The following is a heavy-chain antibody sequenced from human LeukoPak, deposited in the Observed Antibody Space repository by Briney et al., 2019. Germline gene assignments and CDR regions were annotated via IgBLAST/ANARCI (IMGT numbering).Heavy chain of an antibody. Sequence: GGSLRLSCAASGFTFSSYWMTWVRQAPGKGLEWVANIKQDGSEKYYVDSVKGRFTFSRDNAKNSLYLQMNSLEAEDTAVYYCARYSGSYHAFDIWGQGTKVTVSS. J-gene: IGHJ3*02. CDR3: ARYSGSYHAFDI. CDR2: IKQDGSEK. D-gene: IGHD1-26*01. CDR1: GFTFSSYW. V-gene: IGHV3-7*04.